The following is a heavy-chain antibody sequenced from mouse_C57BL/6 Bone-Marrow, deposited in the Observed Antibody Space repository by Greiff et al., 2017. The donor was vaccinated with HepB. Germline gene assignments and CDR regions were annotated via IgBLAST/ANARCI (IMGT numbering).Heavy chain of an antibody. J-gene: IGHJ4*01. V-gene: IGHV1-81*01. CDR1: GYTFTSYG. D-gene: IGHD2-4*01. CDR3: ARSRWMDYDYDAYAIDY. CDR2: IYPRSGNT. Sequence: QVQLQQSGAELARPGASVKLSCKASGYTFTSYGISWVKQRTGQGLEWIGEIYPRSGNTYYNEKFKGKATLTADKSSSTAYMELRSLTSEDTAVYICARSRWMDYDYDAYAIDYWGQGTSVTVSS.